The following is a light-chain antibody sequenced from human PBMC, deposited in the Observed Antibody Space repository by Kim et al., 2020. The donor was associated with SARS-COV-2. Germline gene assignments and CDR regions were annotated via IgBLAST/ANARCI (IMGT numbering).Light chain of an antibody. CDR1: SSDVGSYNL. CDR2: EVS. CDR3: CSYAGSSTFVV. Sequence: QSALTQPASVSGSPGQSITISCTGTSSDVGSYNLVSWYQQHPGKAPKLMIYEVSKRPSGVSNRFSGSKSGKTASLTISGLQAEDEADYYCCSYAGSSTFVVFGGGTQLTVL. V-gene: IGLV2-23*02. J-gene: IGLJ2*01.